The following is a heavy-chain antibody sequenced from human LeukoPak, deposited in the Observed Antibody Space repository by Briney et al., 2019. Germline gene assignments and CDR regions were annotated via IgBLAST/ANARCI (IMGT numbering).Heavy chain of an antibody. CDR1: GFTFSSYS. D-gene: IGHD6-6*01. CDR2: ISSSSSYI. Sequence: GGSLRLSCAASGFTFSSYSMNWVRQAPGKGLEWVSSISSSSSYIYYADSVKGRFTISRDNSKNTLYLQMNSLRAEDTAIYYCAKDRSMAPFDYWGQGTLVTVSS. CDR3: AKDRSMAPFDY. J-gene: IGHJ4*02. V-gene: IGHV3-21*04.